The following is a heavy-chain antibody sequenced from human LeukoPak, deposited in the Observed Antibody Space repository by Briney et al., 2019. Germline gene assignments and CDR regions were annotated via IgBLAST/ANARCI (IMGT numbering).Heavy chain of an antibody. J-gene: IGHJ4*02. CDR2: ISWNSGRI. Sequence: GGSLRLSCAASGFTFDDYGMHWIRQAPGKGLEWVSGISWNSGRIVYADSVKGRFTISRDNAKNSLYLQMNSLRAEDMALYYCAKDTQADYYDSSGYTDYWGQGTLVTVSS. CDR3: AKDTQADYYDSSGYTDY. V-gene: IGHV3-9*03. D-gene: IGHD3-22*01. CDR1: GFTFDDYG.